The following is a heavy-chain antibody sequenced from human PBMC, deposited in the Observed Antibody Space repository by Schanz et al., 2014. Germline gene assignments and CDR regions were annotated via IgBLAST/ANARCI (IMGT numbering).Heavy chain of an antibody. Sequence: EQLVESGGGLVQPGGSLRLSCVASGLTFSDHYMDWVRQAPGKGLEWVGRLRNRGFSYTTDYAASVKGRFTISRDVSKNSLYLQMNSLKTEDTAVYFCATTSYNFDFWGRGSLVTVSS. CDR2: LRNRGFSYTT. CDR1: GLTFSDHY. J-gene: IGHJ4*02. D-gene: IGHD1-26*01. V-gene: IGHV3-72*01. CDR3: ATTSYNFDF.